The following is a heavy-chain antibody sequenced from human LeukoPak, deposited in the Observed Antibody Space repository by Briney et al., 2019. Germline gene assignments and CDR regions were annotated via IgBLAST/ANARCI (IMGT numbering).Heavy chain of an antibody. CDR3: ARRYFDY. CDR1: GFTFDDYG. CDR2: IKQDGSEE. V-gene: IGHV3-7*03. J-gene: IGHJ4*02. Sequence: GGSLRLSCAASGFTFDDYGMHWVRQAPGKGLEWVANIKQDGSEEYYVDSVKGRFTISRDNAKNSLYLQMNSLRAEDTAVYYCARRYFDYWGQGILVTVSS.